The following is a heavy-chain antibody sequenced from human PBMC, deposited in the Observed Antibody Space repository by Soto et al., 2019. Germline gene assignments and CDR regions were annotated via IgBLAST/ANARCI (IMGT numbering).Heavy chain of an antibody. Sequence: GGSLRLSCAASGFTFSSYAMTWVRQAPGKGLERVSGISGSGATTSYADSVKGRFTVSRDNSKNTLYLQMNSLRVEDTAVYHCAKLRYFDWSAYNWFEYWGQGT. J-gene: IGHJ5*01. V-gene: IGHV3-23*01. D-gene: IGHD3-9*01. CDR1: GFTFSSYA. CDR2: ISGSGATT. CDR3: AKLRYFDWSAYNWFEY.